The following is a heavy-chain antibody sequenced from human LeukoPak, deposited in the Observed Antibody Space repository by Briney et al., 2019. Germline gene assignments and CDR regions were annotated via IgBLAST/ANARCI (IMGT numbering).Heavy chain of an antibody. CDR3: AHKPAPERTVILWFGEWYFDY. J-gene: IGHJ4*02. D-gene: IGHD3-10*01. Sequence: SGPTLVNPTQTLTLTCTFSGFSLSTSGVGVGWIRQPPGKALEWLSLIYWDDDKRYSPSLKSRLTITKDTSKNQVVLTMTNMDPVDTATYYCAHKPAPERTVILWFGEWYFDYWGQGTLVTVSS. V-gene: IGHV2-5*02. CDR1: GFSLSTSGVG. CDR2: IYWDDDK.